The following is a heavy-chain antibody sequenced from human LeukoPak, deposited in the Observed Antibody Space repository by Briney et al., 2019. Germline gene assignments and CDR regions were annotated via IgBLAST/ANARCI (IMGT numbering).Heavy chain of an antibody. CDR1: GDSVSSSNYY. J-gene: IGHJ4*02. CDR2: IYYSGNT. CDR3: ARPRGYSSGYYFDY. D-gene: IGHD5-18*01. V-gene: IGHV4-39*01. Sequence: SETLSLTCTVFGDSVSSSNYYWGWIRQPPGKGLEWIGSIYYSGNTYYNPSLKSRVTISVDTSKNQFSLKLNSVTAADTAIYYCARPRGYSSGYYFDYWGQGTLVTVSS.